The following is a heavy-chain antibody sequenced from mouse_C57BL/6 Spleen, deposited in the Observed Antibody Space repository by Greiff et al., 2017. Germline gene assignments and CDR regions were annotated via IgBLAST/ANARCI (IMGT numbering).Heavy chain of an antibody. Sequence: VQLQQSGAELVRPGASVTLSCKASGYTFTDYEMHWVKQTPVHGLEWIGAIDPETGGTAYNQKFKGKAILTADKSSSTAYMELRSLTSEDSAVYYCTRGGYYSNYAAMDYWGQGTSVTVSS. J-gene: IGHJ4*01. V-gene: IGHV1-15*01. CDR3: TRGGYYSNYAAMDY. D-gene: IGHD2-5*01. CDR1: GYTFTDYE. CDR2: IDPETGGT.